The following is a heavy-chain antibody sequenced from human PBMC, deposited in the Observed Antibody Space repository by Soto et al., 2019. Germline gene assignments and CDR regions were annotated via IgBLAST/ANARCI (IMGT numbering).Heavy chain of an antibody. J-gene: IGHJ6*02. CDR2: IFSNDEK. CDR1: GFSLSNARMG. CDR3: ARIIRYSSSWYPSYYYYYGMDV. D-gene: IGHD6-13*01. Sequence: GSGPTLVNPTETLTLTCTVSGFSLSNARMGVSWIRQPPGKALEWLAHIFSNDEKSYSTSLKSRLTISKDTSKSQVVLTMTNMDPVDTATYYCARIIRYSSSWYPSYYYYYGMDVWGQGTTVTVSS. V-gene: IGHV2-26*01.